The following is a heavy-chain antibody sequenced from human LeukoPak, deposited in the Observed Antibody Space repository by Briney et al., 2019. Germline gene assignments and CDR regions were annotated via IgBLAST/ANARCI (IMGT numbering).Heavy chain of an antibody. CDR2: IKQDGIEK. J-gene: IGHJ6*02. CDR3: ARGAHFTKSSYLYSGLDV. Sequence: GGSLRLSCAASGFSFSNYWMSWVRQGPGKGLEWVANIKQDGIEKRYVDSVKGRFTISRDNAKSALYLQIDSLRVEDTANYYCARGAHFTKSSYLYSGLDVWGQGTTVTVSS. V-gene: IGHV3-7*03. CDR1: GFSFSNYW. D-gene: IGHD2-8*01.